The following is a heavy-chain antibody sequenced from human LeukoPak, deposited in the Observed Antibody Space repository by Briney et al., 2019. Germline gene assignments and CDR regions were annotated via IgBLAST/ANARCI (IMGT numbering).Heavy chain of an antibody. CDR2: IYYSGST. J-gene: IGHJ4*02. D-gene: IGHD6-13*01. CDR3: ASHGSSSWYFDY. V-gene: IGHV4-39*01. Sequence: SETLSLTCTVSGGSISSSSYSWGWIRQPPGKGLEWIGSIYYSGSTYYNPSLKSRVTISVDTSKNQFSLKLSSVTAADTAVYYCASHGSSSWYFDYWGQGTLVTVSS. CDR1: GGSISSSSYS.